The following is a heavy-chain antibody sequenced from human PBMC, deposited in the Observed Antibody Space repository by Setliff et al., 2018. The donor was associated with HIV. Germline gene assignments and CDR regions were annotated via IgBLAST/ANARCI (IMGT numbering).Heavy chain of an antibody. CDR1: GFSLSTSGMC. CDR3: ARIQGNSGLDAFDI. V-gene: IGHV2-70*11. Sequence: SGPTLVNPTQTLTVTCTFSGFSLSTSGMCVSWIRQPPGKALEWLARIDWDDDKYYSTSLKTRLTISKDTSKNQVVLTMTNMDPEDTATYYCARIQGNSGLDAFDIWGQGTMVTVSS. D-gene: IGHD1-26*01. CDR2: IDWDDDK. J-gene: IGHJ3*02.